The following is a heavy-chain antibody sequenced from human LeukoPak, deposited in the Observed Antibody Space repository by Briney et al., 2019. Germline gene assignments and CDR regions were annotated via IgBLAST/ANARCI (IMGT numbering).Heavy chain of an antibody. Sequence: PSGTLSLTCAVSGGSISSSNWWSWVRQPPGKGLEWIGEIYHSGSTNYNPSLKSRVTISVDKSKNQFSLKLSSVTAADTAVYYCARDHTGIAATYYMDVWGKGTTVTVSS. CDR2: IYHSGST. J-gene: IGHJ6*03. D-gene: IGHD6-13*01. CDR3: ARDHTGIAATYYMDV. CDR1: GGSISSSNW. V-gene: IGHV4-4*02.